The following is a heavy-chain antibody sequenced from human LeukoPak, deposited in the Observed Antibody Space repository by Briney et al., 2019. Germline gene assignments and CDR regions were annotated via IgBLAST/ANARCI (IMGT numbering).Heavy chain of an antibody. CDR2: IYTSGST. V-gene: IGHV4-61*02. Sequence: SQTLSLTCTVSGGSISSGSYYWSWVRQPAGNGLEWIGRIYTSGSTNYNPSLKSRVTISVDTSKNQFSLKLSSVTAADTAVYYCASGDNYYDSSGYYRWGQGTLVTVSS. D-gene: IGHD3-22*01. CDR3: ASGDNYYDSSGYYR. CDR1: GGSISSGSYY. J-gene: IGHJ5*02.